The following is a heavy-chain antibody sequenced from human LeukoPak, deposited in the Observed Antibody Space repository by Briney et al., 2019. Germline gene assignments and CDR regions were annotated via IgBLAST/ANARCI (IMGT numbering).Heavy chain of an antibody. CDR3: VRDSLLWFGDLPHLDY. Sequence: PGGSPRLSCAASGFTFSNHWMHWVRHAPGKGLVWVSRINNDGYTTSYADAVRGRFTISRDNAKNTLDLQMNSLRAEDTAVYYCVRDSLLWFGDLPHLDYWGQGTLVTVSS. CDR2: INNDGYTT. CDR1: GFTFSNHW. J-gene: IGHJ4*02. V-gene: IGHV3-74*01. D-gene: IGHD3-10*01.